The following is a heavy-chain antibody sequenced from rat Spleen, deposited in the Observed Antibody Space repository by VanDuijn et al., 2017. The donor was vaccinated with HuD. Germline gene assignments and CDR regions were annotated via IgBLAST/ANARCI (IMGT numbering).Heavy chain of an antibody. V-gene: IGHV5S23*01. CDR3: ARHEDYGGYSRDYVGY. D-gene: IGHD1-11*01. J-gene: IGHJ2*01. CDR1: GFTFSNYD. CDR2: ISTGGGGT. Sequence: EVQLVESGGGLVQPGRSLKLSCAASGFTFSNYDMAWVRQAPTKGLEWVASISTGGGGTYYPDSVKGRFTISRDNAKSTLYLQMNSLRSEDTAPYYCARHEDYGGYSRDYVGYWGQGVMVTVSS.